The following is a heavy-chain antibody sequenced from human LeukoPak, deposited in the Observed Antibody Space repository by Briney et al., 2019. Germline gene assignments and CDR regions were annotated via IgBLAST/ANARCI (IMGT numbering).Heavy chain of an antibody. CDR2: ISGSGTVT. V-gene: IGHV3-23*01. J-gene: IGHJ6*02. Sequence: GGSLRLSCAPSGFTFSNYAMDWVRRAPGKGLEWVAAISGSGTVTYYVDSVKGRFTISRDNSKKTLKLQMNSLRVDDTAVYYCAKGHSSWDYHGMDVWGQGTTVTVSS. CDR1: GFTFSNYA. CDR3: AKGHSSWDYHGMDV. D-gene: IGHD6-13*01.